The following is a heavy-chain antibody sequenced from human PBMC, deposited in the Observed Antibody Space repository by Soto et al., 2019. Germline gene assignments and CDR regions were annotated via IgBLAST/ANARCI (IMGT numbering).Heavy chain of an antibody. CDR3: TRTALFMTTFDS. CDR1: GFTFSDYA. V-gene: IGHV3-33*01. Sequence: QEQLVEAGGGVVQPGRSLRLSCAASGFTFSDYAMHWVRQAPGKGLGWVAFIWHDGSKQYYADSVKGRFTISRDNSKNTLYLQMISLRAEDTAVYYCTRTALFMTTFDSWGPGILVTVSS. D-gene: IGHD3-16*01. J-gene: IGHJ4*02. CDR2: IWHDGSKQ.